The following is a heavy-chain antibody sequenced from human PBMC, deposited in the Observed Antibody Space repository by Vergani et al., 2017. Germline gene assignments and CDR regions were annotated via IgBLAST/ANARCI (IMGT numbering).Heavy chain of an antibody. Sequence: QVQLQQWGPGLLKPSETLSLTCAVYGGSLSGYYWSWIRLAPGKGLEWIGEINHSGDTYFNPSLKGRVSISMDTSKNYFFLTLSSVTAADTAMYYCARRSSSYYFDIWGQGVLITVSS. D-gene: IGHD3-22*01. J-gene: IGHJ5*02. CDR3: ARRSSSYYFDI. CDR2: INHSGDT. CDR1: GGSLSGYY. V-gene: IGHV4-34*01.